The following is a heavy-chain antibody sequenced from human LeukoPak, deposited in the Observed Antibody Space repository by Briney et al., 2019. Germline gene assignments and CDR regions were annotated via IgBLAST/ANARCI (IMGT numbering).Heavy chain of an antibody. J-gene: IGHJ3*02. Sequence: PSETLSLTCTVSGSISGYYWSWIRQPPGKGLEWIGYIYTSGSTNYNPALERRVTISVDTSKNQSSLDMSSVTAADTDVYYCARQKCTSTSCLTKNAFDIWGQGTMVTVSS. CDR3: ARQKCTSTSCLTKNAFDI. D-gene: IGHD2-2*01. V-gene: IGHV4-4*09. CDR1: GSISGYY. CDR2: IYTSGST.